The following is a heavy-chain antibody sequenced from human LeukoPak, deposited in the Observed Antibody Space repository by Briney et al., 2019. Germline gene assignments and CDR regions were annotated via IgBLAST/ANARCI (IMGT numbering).Heavy chain of an antibody. CDR2: IYTSGST. V-gene: IGHV4-4*07. Sequence: SETLSLTCTVPGGSISSYYWSWIRQPAGKGLEWIGRIYTSGSTNYNPSLKSRVTMSVDTSKNQFSLKLSSVTAADTAVYYCARDRDCSGGSCYLDYWGQGTLVTVSS. CDR3: ARDRDCSGGSCYLDY. J-gene: IGHJ4*02. D-gene: IGHD2-15*01. CDR1: GGSISSYY.